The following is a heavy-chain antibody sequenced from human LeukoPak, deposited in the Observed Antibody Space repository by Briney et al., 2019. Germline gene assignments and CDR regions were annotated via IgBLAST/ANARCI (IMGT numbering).Heavy chain of an antibody. CDR2: TRGSGHTT. D-gene: IGHD4-17*01. V-gene: IGHV3-23*01. Sequence: GGSLRLSCAASGFTFSSSAMSWVRQAPGKGLEWVSSTRGSGHTTYYADSVQGRFTISRDNSKNTLFLQMNSLRAEDTAIYHCAKDPNGDYVGAFDMWGQGTMVTVSS. CDR3: AKDPNGDYVGAFDM. J-gene: IGHJ3*02. CDR1: GFTFSSSA.